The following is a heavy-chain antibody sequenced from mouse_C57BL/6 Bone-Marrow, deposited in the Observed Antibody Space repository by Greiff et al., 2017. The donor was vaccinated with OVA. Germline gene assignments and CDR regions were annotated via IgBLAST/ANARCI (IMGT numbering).Heavy chain of an antibody. V-gene: IGHV1-15*01. CDR2: IDPETGGT. Sequence: QVQLQQSGAELVRPGASVTLSCKASGYTFTDYEMHWVKQTPVHGLEWIGAIDPETGGTAYNQKFKGKAILTADKSSSTAYMELRSLTSEDSAVYYCTFYYGSSYAYFDYWGQGTTLTVSS. J-gene: IGHJ2*01. CDR1: GYTFTDYE. D-gene: IGHD1-1*01. CDR3: TFYYGSSYAYFDY.